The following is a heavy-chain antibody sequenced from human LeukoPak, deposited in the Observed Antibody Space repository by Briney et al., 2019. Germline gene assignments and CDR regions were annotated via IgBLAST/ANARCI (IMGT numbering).Heavy chain of an antibody. Sequence: GRSLRLSCAASGFTFDDYTMHWVRQAPGKGLEWVSGISWNSGNIDYADSVKGRLTISRDNAKNSLYLQMNSLRAEDTAVYYCARDGIRKGWFDPWGQGTLVTVSS. D-gene: IGHD1-14*01. CDR1: GFTFDDYT. CDR2: ISWNSGNI. J-gene: IGHJ5*02. CDR3: ARDGIRKGWFDP. V-gene: IGHV3-9*01.